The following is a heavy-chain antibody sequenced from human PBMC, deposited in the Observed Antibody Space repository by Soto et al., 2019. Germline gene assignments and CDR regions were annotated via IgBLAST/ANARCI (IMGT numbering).Heavy chain of an antibody. CDR2: IYHSGST. J-gene: IGHJ5*01. Sequence: LETLSLTCAVSGDCISSSNWWRCVRRPPRNEQEWIGEIYHSGSTNYNPSLKSRVTISVDQSKNQFSLKLSSVTAADTAVYYCAIVWSSGWAHNWFDFCCKGILVTVFS. CDR3: AIVWSSGWAHNWFDF. CDR1: GDCISSSNW. D-gene: IGHD6-19*01. V-gene: IGHV4-4*02.